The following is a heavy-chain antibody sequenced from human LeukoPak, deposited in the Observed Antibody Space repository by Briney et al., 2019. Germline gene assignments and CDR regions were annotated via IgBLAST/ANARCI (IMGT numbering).Heavy chain of an antibody. J-gene: IGHJ3*02. D-gene: IGHD3-10*01. CDR2: INGGGDIM. CDR1: GFSLRAYD. CDR3: AMRDRGYGLDI. V-gene: IGHV3-23*01. Sequence: PGGSLRLSCAASGFSLRAYDLIWVRQAPGKGLDWVSIINGGGDIMMYEDSVKGRFTISGDNSKNTFYLQMNSLRVEDTAVYYCAMRDRGYGLDIWGQGTMVTVSS.